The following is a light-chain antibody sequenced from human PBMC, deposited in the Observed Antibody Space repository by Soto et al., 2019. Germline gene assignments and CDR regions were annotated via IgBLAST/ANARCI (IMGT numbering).Light chain of an antibody. J-gene: IGKJ1*01. CDR2: GAY. Sequence: EIVLTQAPGTPSLSPGERPTLSRRASQSVSSTYLIWYQKKPGQAHRLLIYGAYSRATGVPDRFSGGGSGTDFTLTISRLEPEDLAVYYCQHFVNSLTWTFGQGTKVDIK. CDR1: QSVSSTY. V-gene: IGKV3-20*01. CDR3: QHFVNSLTWT.